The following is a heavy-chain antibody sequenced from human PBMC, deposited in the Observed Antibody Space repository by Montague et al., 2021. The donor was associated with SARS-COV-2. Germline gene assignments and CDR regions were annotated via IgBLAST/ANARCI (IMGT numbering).Heavy chain of an antibody. CDR3: ASPTYYYDSSGSDAFDI. Sequence: SETLSLTCTVSGGSISSFYWSWFRQPPGKGLEWIGSIYYSGSTYYNPSLKSRVTIFVDTSKNQFSLKLSSVTAADTAVYYCASPTYYYDSSGSDAFDIWGQGTMVTVSS. J-gene: IGHJ3*02. CDR1: GGSISSFY. V-gene: IGHV4-59*05. D-gene: IGHD3-22*01. CDR2: IYYSGST.